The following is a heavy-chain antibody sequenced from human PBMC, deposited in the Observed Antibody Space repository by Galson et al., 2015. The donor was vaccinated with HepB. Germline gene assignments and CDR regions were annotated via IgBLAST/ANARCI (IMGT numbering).Heavy chain of an antibody. CDR2: ISYDGSNK. CDR3: ARDFNLAAAGEMIPFGY. V-gene: IGHV3-30-3*01. J-gene: IGHJ4*02. CDR1: GFTFSSYA. Sequence: SLRLSCAASGFTFSSYAMHWVRQAPGKGLEWVAVISYDGSNKYYADSVKGRFTITRDNSKNTLYLQMNSLRAEDTAVYYCARDFNLAAAGEMIPFGYWGQGTLVTVSS. D-gene: IGHD6-13*01.